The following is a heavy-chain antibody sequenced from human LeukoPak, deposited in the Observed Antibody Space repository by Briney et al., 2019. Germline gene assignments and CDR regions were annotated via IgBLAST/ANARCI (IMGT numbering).Heavy chain of an antibody. CDR1: GFTFSSYA. D-gene: IGHD6-19*01. V-gene: IGHV3-23*01. CDR3: AKGVGQWLVKLAFDI. Sequence: PGGSLRLFCAASGFTFSSYAMSGVPQAPGKGLECVSAISGSGGSTYYADAVKGRFTISRDNSKNTLYLQMNSLRAEDTAVYYCAKGVGQWLVKLAFDIWGQGTMVTVSS. J-gene: IGHJ3*02. CDR2: ISGSGGST.